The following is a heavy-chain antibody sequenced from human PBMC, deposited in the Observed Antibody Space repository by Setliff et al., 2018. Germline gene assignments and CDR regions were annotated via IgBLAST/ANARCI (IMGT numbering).Heavy chain of an antibody. CDR2: INTNTGNP. Sequence: GPVKVSCKASGYTFSSYAMGWMRQAPGQRLEWMGWINTNTGNPSYAQDFTGRLVFSLDTSVSTAYLQISSLKAEDSAVYYCARASRFGTTVWKGDYYMDVWGKGTTVTVSS. V-gene: IGHV7-4-1*02. D-gene: IGHD4-4*01. J-gene: IGHJ6*03. CDR3: ARASRFGTTVWKGDYYMDV. CDR1: GYTFSSYA.